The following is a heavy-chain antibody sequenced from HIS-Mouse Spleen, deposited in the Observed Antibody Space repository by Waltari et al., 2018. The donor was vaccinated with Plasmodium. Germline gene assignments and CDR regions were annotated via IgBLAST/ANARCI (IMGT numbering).Heavy chain of an antibody. D-gene: IGHD2-21*02. V-gene: IGHV4-34*01. Sequence: QVQLQQWGAGLLKPSETLSLTCAVYGGSFSGSYWSWLRQPPGKGLEWIGENNHSGSTNYNPSLKSRVTISVDTSKNQFSLKLSSVTAGDTAVYYCARGRRIVVVTAPRGFFDYWGQGTLVTVSS. CDR1: GGSFSGSY. J-gene: IGHJ4*02. CDR3: ARGRRIVVVTAPRGFFDY. CDR2: NNHSGST.